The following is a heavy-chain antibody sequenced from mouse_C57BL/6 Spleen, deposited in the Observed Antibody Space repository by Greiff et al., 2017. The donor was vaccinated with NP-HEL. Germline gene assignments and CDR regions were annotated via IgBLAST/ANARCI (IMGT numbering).Heavy chain of an antibody. CDR1: GYTFTSYT. J-gene: IGHJ4*01. Sequence: VQLQQSGAELARPGASVKMSCKASGYTFTSYTMHWVKQRPGQGLEWIGYINPSSGYTKYNQKFKDKATLTADKSSSTAYMQLSSLTSEESAVYYCARDTTVVAYYAMDYWGQGTSVTVSS. CDR3: ARDTTVVAYYAMDY. D-gene: IGHD1-1*01. V-gene: IGHV1-4*01. CDR2: INPSSGYT.